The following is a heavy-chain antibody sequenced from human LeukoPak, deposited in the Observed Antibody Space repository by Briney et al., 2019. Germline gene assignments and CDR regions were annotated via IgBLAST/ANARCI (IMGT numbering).Heavy chain of an antibody. D-gene: IGHD1-7*01. J-gene: IGHJ3*01. V-gene: IGHV5-51*01. CDR3: ARGRGGGYNWSYAAGAFDL. CDR1: GYSFTNYW. Sequence: AGESLKISCKGSGYSFTNYWIGWVRQMPGKGLEWMGIIYPGDSDTRYSTSFQGQVTISADKSISTAYLQWSSLKASDTAMYYCARGRGGGYNWSYAAGAFDLWGQGTMVTVSS. CDR2: IYPGDSDT.